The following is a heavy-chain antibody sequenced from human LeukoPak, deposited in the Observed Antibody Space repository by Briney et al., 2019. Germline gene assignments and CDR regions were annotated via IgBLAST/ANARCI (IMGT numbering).Heavy chain of an antibody. D-gene: IGHD3-10*01. J-gene: IGHJ3*02. V-gene: IGHV3-30-3*01. CDR1: GFTFSSYA. Sequence: GRSLRLSCAASGFTFSSYAMHWVRQAPGKGLEWVAVISYDGSNKYYADSVKGRFTISRDNSKNTLYLQMNSLRAEDTAVYYCARARITEGSGAFDIWGQGTMVTVSS. CDR3: ARARITEGSGAFDI. CDR2: ISYDGSNK.